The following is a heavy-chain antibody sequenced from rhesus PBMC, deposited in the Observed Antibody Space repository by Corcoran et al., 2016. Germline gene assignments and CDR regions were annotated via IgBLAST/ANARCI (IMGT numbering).Heavy chain of an antibody. CDR2: IYGSGGGT. V-gene: IGHV4-92*01. Sequence: QVQLQESGPGLVKPSETLSLTCTVSGGSISDSYYWNWIRQPPGKGLEWMGRIYGSGGGTSYNPSQKSRVTISKNTSKNQFSLKLSSVTAADTAVYYCAVSDYWNDDYFDYWGQGVLVTVSS. J-gene: IGHJ4*01. D-gene: IGHD1-7*02. CDR1: GGSISDSYY. CDR3: AVSDYWNDDYFDY.